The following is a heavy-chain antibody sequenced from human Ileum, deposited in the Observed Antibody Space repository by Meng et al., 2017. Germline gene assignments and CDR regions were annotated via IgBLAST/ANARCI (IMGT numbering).Heavy chain of an antibody. V-gene: IGHV3-23*01. CDR1: GFTFSNYA. CDR3: AKSITAASLDMAFAS. J-gene: IGHJ5*02. Sequence: GGSLRLSCVVSGFTFSNYAMTWVRQAPGQGPEWVSSINNSGDRTWYADSVKGRFTISRDNSKNTLYLQMNSLRADDTAVYYCAKSITAASLDMAFASWGQGTLGTVSS. D-gene: IGHD6-13*01. CDR2: INNSGDRT.